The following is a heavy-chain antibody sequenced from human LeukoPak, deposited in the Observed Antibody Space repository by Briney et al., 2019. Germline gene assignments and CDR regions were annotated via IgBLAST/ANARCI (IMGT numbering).Heavy chain of an antibody. CDR2: IYYSGST. CDR1: GGSISSSSYY. J-gene: IGHJ5*02. D-gene: IGHD3-10*01. Sequence: SETLSLTCTVSGGSISSSSYYWGWIRQPPGKGLEWIGSIYYSGSTYYNPSLKSRVTISVDTSKNQFSLKLSSVTAADTAVYYCAITMVRGGFDPWGQGTLVTVSS. CDR3: AITMVRGGFDP. V-gene: IGHV4-39*07.